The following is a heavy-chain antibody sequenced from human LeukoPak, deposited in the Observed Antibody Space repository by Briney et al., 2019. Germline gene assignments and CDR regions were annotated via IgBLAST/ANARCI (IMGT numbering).Heavy chain of an antibody. CDR1: GYSISSGYY. J-gene: IGHJ4*02. D-gene: IGHD1-1*01. CDR3: ARLEGLIYFDY. Sequence: SETLSLTCTVSGYSISSGYYWGWIRQPPGKGLEWIGGIYHSGSTYYNPSLKSRVTISVDTSKNQFSLKLSSVTAADTAVYYCARLEGLIYFDYWGQGTLVTVSS. CDR2: IYHSGST. V-gene: IGHV4-38-2*02.